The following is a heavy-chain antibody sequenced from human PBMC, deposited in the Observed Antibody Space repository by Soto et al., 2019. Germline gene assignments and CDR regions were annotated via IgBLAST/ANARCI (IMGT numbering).Heavy chain of an antibody. CDR1: GYTFTSYD. CDR2: MNPNSGKA. D-gene: IGHD2-15*01. Sequence: QVQLVQSGAEVKKPGASVKVSCKASGYTFTSYDINWVRQAAGQGLEWIGWMNPNSGKAVYAQKFQGRVTMAGNTSISTAYMELSSLRSDDTAVYFCARGLVVVSATYWYFDVWGRGTLVTVSS. CDR3: ARGLVVVSATYWYFDV. V-gene: IGHV1-8*01. J-gene: IGHJ2*01.